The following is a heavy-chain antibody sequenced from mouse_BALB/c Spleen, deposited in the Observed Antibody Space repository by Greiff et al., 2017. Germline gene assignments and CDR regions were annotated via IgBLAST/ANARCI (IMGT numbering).Heavy chain of an antibody. CDR1: GFNIKDTY. V-gene: IGHV14-3*02. J-gene: IGHJ4*01. Sequence: VHVKQSGAELVKPGASVKLSCTASGFNIKDTYMHWVKQRPEQGLEWIGRIDPANGNTKYDPKFQGKATITADTSSNTAYLQLSSLTSEDTAVYYCARNWAYPMDYWGQGTSVTVSS. CDR3: ARNWAYPMDY. D-gene: IGHD4-1*01. CDR2: IDPANGNT.